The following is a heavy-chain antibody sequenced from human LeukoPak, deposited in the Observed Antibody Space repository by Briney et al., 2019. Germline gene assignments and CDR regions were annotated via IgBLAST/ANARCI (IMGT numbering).Heavy chain of an antibody. D-gene: IGHD2-15*01. J-gene: IGHJ1*01. V-gene: IGHV4-34*01. CDR1: GGSFSGYY. Sequence: SETLSLTCAVYGGSFSGYYWSWIRQPPGKGLEWIGEVNHSGSTNYNPSLKSRVTISVDTSKNQFSLKLSSVTAADTAVYYCARRLLGYCSGGSCYSGYFQHWGQGTLVTVSS. CDR2: VNHSGST. CDR3: ARRLLGYCSGGSCYSGYFQH.